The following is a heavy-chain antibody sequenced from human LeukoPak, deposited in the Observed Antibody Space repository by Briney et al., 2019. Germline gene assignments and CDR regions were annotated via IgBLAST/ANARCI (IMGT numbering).Heavy chain of an antibody. CDR3: ARMYSGSYGGIDY. V-gene: IGHV3-33*01. D-gene: IGHD1-26*01. CDR1: GFTFSSYG. Sequence: GGSLRLSCAASGFTFSSYGMHWVRQAPGKGLEWVAVIWYDGSNKYYADSVKGRFTISRDNSKNTLYLQMNSLRAEDTAVYYCARMYSGSYGGIDYWGQGTLVTVSS. CDR2: IWYDGSNK. J-gene: IGHJ4*02.